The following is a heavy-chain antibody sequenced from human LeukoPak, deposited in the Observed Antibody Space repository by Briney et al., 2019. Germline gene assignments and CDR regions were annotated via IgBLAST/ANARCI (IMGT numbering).Heavy chain of an antibody. CDR3: ARVYCSSTSCYLGWFDP. CDR1: GGSISSYY. Sequence: PSETLSLTCTVSGGSISSYYWSWIRQPPGKGLEWIGYIYYSGSTNYNPSLKSQVTISVDTSKNQFPLKLSSVTAADTAVYYCARVYCSSTSCYLGWFDPWGQGTLVTVSS. V-gene: IGHV4-59*01. CDR2: IYYSGST. D-gene: IGHD2-2*01. J-gene: IGHJ5*02.